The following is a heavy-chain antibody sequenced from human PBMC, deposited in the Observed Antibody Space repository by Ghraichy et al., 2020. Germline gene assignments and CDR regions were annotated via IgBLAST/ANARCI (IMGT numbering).Heavy chain of an antibody. Sequence: SETLSLTCAVYGGSFSGYYWSWIRQPPGKGLEWIGEINHSGSTNYNPSLKSRVTISVDTSKNQFSLKLSSVTAADTAVYYCARGSDTGPIAAARFDYWGQGTLVTVSS. D-gene: IGHD6-13*01. J-gene: IGHJ4*02. V-gene: IGHV4-34*01. CDR1: GGSFSGYY. CDR2: INHSGST. CDR3: ARGSDTGPIAAARFDY.